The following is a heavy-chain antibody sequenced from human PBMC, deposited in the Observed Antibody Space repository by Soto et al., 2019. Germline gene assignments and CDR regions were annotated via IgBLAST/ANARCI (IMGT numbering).Heavy chain of an antibody. J-gene: IGHJ4*02. Sequence: QVQLVESGGGVVQPGRSLRLSCAASGFIFSPYTMHWVRQPPGKGLEWVAVISYDGNDKYYADSVKGRFTISRDNSKNTLYLHMNSLRAEDTALYYCARGGGFCGADCYKGGIDYWGQGTLVTVSS. CDR3: ARGGGFCGADCYKGGIDY. CDR2: ISYDGNDK. CDR1: GFIFSPYT. D-gene: IGHD2-21*02. V-gene: IGHV3-30-3*01.